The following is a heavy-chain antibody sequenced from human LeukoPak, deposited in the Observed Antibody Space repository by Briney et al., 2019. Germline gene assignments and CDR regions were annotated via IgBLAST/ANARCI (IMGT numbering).Heavy chain of an antibody. D-gene: IGHD3-9*01. Sequence: GGSLRLSCAASGFTFSNAWMKSKTDGGTTDYAAPVKGRFTISRDDSKNTLYLQMNSLKTEDTAVYYCTTWKYYDILTGLNWFDPWGQRTLVTVSS. CDR2: SKTDGGTT. J-gene: IGHJ5*02. V-gene: IGHV3-15*01. CDR1: GFTFSNAW. CDR3: TTWKYYDILTGLNWFDP.